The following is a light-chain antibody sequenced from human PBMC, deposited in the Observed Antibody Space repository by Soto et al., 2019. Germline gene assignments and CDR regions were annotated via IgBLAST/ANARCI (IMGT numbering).Light chain of an antibody. V-gene: IGKV3-20*01. CDR1: QSVDNN. CDR2: DAS. CDR3: QQYGSSPWT. Sequence: EIVMTQSPFTLSASPGEIATLSCRASQSVDNNVAWYQQKPGQAPRLLIYDASNRATGIPDRFSGSGSGTDFTLTISRLEPEDFAVYYCQQYGSSPWTFGQGTKVDI. J-gene: IGKJ1*01.